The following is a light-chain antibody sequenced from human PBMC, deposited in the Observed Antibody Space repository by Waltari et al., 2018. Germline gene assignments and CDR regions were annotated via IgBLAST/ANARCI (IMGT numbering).Light chain of an antibody. Sequence: ATLSLSPGERATLSCRASEDVSIYLAWYQQKPGQAPRLLIYDASNRATGIPARFSGSGSGTDFTLTISSLEPEDFALYYCQQRRNWPPLTFGGGTKVK. V-gene: IGKV3-11*01. CDR2: DAS. J-gene: IGKJ4*01. CDR1: EDVSIY. CDR3: QQRRNWPPLT.